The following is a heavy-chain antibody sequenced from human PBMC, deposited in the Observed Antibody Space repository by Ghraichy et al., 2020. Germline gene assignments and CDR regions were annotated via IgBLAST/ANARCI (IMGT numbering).Heavy chain of an antibody. D-gene: IGHD2-2*01. J-gene: IGHJ6*02. V-gene: IGHV5-51*01. CDR1: GYSFTSYW. Sequence: ESLNISCKGSGYSFTSYWIGWVRQMPGKGLEWMGIIYPGDSDTRYSPSFQGQVTISADKSISTAYLQWSSLKASDTAMYYCARGKDGGEYQLLYYGMDVWGQGTTVTVSS. CDR3: ARGKDGGEYQLLYYGMDV. CDR2: IYPGDSDT.